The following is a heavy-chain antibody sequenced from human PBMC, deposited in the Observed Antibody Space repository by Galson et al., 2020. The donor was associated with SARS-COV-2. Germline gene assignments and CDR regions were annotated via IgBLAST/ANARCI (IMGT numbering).Heavy chain of an antibody. D-gene: IGHD6-19*01. CDR3: ARGGDSSGSGMDV. CDR1: GYRLTTYG. J-gene: IGHJ6*02. Sequence: GESLKISCKASGYRLTTYGISWVRQAPGQGLEWMGWIGAYYGNTDYAQKLQGRVTMTTDTSTSTAYMELRSLRSDDTAVYYCARGGDSSGSGMDVWGQGTTVTVYS. V-gene: IGHV1-18*04. CDR2: IGAYYGNT.